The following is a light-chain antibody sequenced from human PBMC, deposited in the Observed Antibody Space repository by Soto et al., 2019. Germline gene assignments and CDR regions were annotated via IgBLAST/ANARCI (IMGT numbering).Light chain of an antibody. CDR3: QQSYSTPPT. J-gene: IGKJ1*01. CDR2: AAS. Sequence: DIQMTQSPSSLSASVGDRVTITCRASQSIISYLNGYQQKPGKTPKLLIYAASILQSVVPSRLSGSGDGTNFTLPTSSLQPDDYGINHCQQSYSTPPTFGQGTKVEIK. V-gene: IGKV1-39*01. CDR1: QSIISY.